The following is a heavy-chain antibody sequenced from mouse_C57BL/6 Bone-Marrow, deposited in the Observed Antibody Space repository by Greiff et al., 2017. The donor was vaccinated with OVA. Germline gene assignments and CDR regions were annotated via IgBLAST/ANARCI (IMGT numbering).Heavy chain of an antibody. J-gene: IGHJ3*01. V-gene: IGHV3-6*01. D-gene: IGHD1-1*01. CDR1: GYSITSGYY. CDR2: ISYDGSN. CDR3: ASEYYYGSSPFAY. Sequence: EVKLQESGPGLVKPSQSLSLTCSVTGYSITSGYYWNWIRQFPGNKLEWMGYISYDGSNNYNPSLKNRISITRDTSKNQFFLKLNSVTTEDTATYYGASEYYYGSSPFAYWGQGTLVTVSA.